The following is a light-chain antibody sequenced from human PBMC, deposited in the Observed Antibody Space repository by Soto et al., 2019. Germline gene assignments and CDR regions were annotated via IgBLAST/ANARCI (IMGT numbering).Light chain of an antibody. V-gene: IGKV1-5*01. Sequence: DIQMTQSPSTLSASVGDRVSFTCRASHYISVWLAWYQQRPGKAPSLPITDASKLESGVPPRFNGSRSETEFTLTIRNLQPDDFATYYCQQYNSFPWTFGLGTKVDIK. J-gene: IGKJ1*01. CDR1: HYISVW. CDR2: DAS. CDR3: QQYNSFPWT.